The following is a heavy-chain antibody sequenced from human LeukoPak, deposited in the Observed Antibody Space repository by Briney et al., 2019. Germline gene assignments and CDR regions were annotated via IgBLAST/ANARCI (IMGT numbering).Heavy chain of an antibody. CDR1: GGSISSYY. J-gene: IGHJ1*01. CDR3: ARHGTAAGPFQF. CDR2: VFYSGTT. D-gene: IGHD2-8*02. V-gene: IGHV4-59*08. Sequence: SETLSLTCTVSGGSISSYYWSWIRQPPGKGLEWIGYVFYSGTTNYNPSLQSRVTISLDTSKNQFSLKLSSVAAADTAVYYCARHGTAAGPFQFWGQGTLVSVSS.